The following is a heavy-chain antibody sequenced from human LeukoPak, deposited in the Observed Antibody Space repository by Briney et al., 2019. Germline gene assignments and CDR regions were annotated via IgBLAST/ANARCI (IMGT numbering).Heavy chain of an antibody. CDR1: GYSISSGYY. J-gene: IGHJ4*02. Sequence: SETLSLTCAVSGYSISSGYYWGWIRQPPGKGLEWIGSMYHSGSTYYNPSPKSRVSISVDTSKNQFSLKLSSVTAAHTAVYYCARSRQGWWLLDYWGQGTLVTVSS. V-gene: IGHV4-38-2*01. CDR3: ARSRQGWWLLDY. D-gene: IGHD5-12*01. CDR2: MYHSGST.